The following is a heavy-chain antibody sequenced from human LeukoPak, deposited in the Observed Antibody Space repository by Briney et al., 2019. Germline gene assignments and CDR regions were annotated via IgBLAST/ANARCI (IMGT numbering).Heavy chain of an antibody. V-gene: IGHV1-18*01. CDR2: ISGYNGNT. J-gene: IGHJ4*02. CDR3: ARREAVGGTYYDY. D-gene: IGHD6-13*01. CDR1: GYTFTSYG. Sequence: ASVKVSCKASGYTFTSYGICWVRQAPGQWLEWMGWISGYNGNTDYAQKLHGRVTMTTDTSTTTAYMELGSLRSDDTAVYYCARREAVGGTYYDYWGQGTLVTVSS.